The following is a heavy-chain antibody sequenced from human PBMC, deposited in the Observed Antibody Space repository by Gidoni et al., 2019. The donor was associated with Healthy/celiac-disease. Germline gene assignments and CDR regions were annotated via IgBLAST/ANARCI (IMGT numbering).Heavy chain of an antibody. CDR3: ARRSDYGDYGGGFDY. CDR1: GGSISSGGYY. V-gene: IGHV4-31*03. D-gene: IGHD4-17*01. CDR2: IDYSGST. J-gene: IGHJ4*02. Sequence: QVQLQESGPGLVKPSPTLSLTCTVSGGSISSGGYYWSWIRQHPGKGLEWIGYIDYSGSTYYNPSLKSRVTISVDTSKNQFSLKLSSVTAADTAVYYCARRSDYGDYGGGFDYWGQGTLVTVSS.